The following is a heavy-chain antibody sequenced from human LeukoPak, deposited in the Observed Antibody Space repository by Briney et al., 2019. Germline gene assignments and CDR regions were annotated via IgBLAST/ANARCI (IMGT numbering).Heavy chain of an antibody. CDR2: INPSGGST. V-gene: IGHV1-46*01. J-gene: IGHJ4*02. CDR3: ARDGVAGYFDY. D-gene: IGHD6-19*01. CDR1: GYTFTSYY. Sequence: ASVKVSCKASGYTFTSYYMHWVRQAPGQGLEWMGIINPSGGSTSYAQKFQGRVTMTRDTSISTAYMELSRLRSDDTAVYYCARDGVAGYFDYWGQGTLVTVSS.